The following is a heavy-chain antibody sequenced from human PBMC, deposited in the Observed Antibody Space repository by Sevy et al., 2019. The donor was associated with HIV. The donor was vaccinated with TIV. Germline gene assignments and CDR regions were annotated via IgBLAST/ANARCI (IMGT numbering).Heavy chain of an antibody. V-gene: IGHV3-7*03. CDR2: IKQDGSEK. Sequence: GGSLRLSCAASGFTFSSYWMSWVRQAPGKGLEWVANIKQDGSEKYYVDSVKGRFTISRDNAKNSLYLQMNSLRAEDTAVYYCARYYGSRSYYNPLVKYFDYWGQGTRVTVSS. CDR1: GFTFSSYW. J-gene: IGHJ4*02. CDR3: ARYYGSRSYYNPLVKYFDY. D-gene: IGHD3-10*01.